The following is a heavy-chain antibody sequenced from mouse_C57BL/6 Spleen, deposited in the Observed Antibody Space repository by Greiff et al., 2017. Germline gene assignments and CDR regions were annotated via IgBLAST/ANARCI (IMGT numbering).Heavy chain of an antibody. J-gene: IGHJ2*01. CDR1: GYTFTSYW. D-gene: IGHD2-13*01. CDR2: IHPNSGST. V-gene: IGHV1-64*01. Sequence: QVQLQQPGAELVKPGASVKLSCKASGYTFTSYWMHWVKQRPGQGLEWIGMIHPNSGSTNYNEKFKSKATLTVAKSSSQSYMQLSSLTSEDSAVYYGARFGGADDDYGFDYWGQGTTLTVSS. CDR3: ARFGGADDDYGFDY.